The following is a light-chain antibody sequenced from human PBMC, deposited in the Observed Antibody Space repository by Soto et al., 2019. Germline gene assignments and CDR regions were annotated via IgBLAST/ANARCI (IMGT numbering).Light chain of an antibody. V-gene: IGKV3-20*01. CDR2: GAS. J-gene: IGKJ4*01. CDR1: QSVSSSY. CDR3: QQYGSSPLT. Sequence: EIVLTQSPGTLSLSPGERATLSCRASQSVSSSYLAWYQQKPGQAPRLLIYGASSRATGIPDRFSGSGSGTDSTLTSSRLEPEDFAGYYCQQYGSSPLTFGGGTKMEIK.